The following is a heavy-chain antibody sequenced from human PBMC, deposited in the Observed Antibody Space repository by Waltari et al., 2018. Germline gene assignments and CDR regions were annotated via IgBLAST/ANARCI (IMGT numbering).Heavy chain of an antibody. V-gene: IGHV3-7*03. J-gene: IGHJ4*02. Sequence: EVQLVESGGGLVQPGGSLRLSCVASGFSFGDVWMSWARQPAGKGLEWVANIKKDGVDKFYADSVKGRFTISRDNAKSTLYLEMTNLRVEDTALYYCSRGDFWGQGTLVTVSS. CDR1: GFSFGDVW. CDR3: SRGDF. CDR2: IKKDGVDK.